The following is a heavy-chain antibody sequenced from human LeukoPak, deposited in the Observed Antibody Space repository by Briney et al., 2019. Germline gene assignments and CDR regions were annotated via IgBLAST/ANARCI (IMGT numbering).Heavy chain of an antibody. Sequence: GGSLRLSCAASGFIFSSYWMSWVRQAPGQGLEWVAKVNPDGNEKYYVDSVRGRFTISKDNPKNSMYLRMDSLKAEDTAVYYCARGQYQLLWGKGALIIVSS. D-gene: IGHD2-2*01. CDR1: GFIFSSYW. CDR2: VNPDGNEK. V-gene: IGHV3-7*04. CDR3: ARGQYQLL. J-gene: IGHJ4*02.